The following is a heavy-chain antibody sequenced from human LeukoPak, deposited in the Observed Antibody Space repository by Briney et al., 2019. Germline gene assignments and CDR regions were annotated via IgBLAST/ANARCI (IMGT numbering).Heavy chain of an antibody. J-gene: IGHJ4*02. V-gene: IGHV1-18*01. Sequence: GASVKVSCKASGYTFTSYGISWVRQAPGQGLEWMGWISAYNGNTNYAQKLQGRVTMTTDTSTSTAYMELRSLRSDDTAVYYCARDREGPYCGGDCYSGFDYWGQGTLVTVSS. CDR1: GYTFTSYG. CDR2: ISAYNGNT. D-gene: IGHD2-21*02. CDR3: ARDREGPYCGGDCYSGFDY.